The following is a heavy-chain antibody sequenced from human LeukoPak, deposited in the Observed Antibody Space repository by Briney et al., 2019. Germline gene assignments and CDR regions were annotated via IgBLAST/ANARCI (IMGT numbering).Heavy chain of an antibody. CDR2: IKQDGSEK. D-gene: IGHD3-22*01. Sequence: GGSLRLSCAASGFTFSSYWMSWVRQAPGKGLEWGANIKQDGSEKHYVDSVKGRYTISRDNAKNSLYLQMNSLRAEDTAVYYCAKEGTYYDSSGYYTHWGQGTLVAVSS. CDR1: GFTFSSYW. CDR3: AKEGTYYDSSGYYTH. V-gene: IGHV3-7*01. J-gene: IGHJ4*02.